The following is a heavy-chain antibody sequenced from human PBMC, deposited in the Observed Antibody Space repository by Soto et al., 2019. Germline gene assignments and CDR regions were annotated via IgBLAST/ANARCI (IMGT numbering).Heavy chain of an antibody. D-gene: IGHD5-18*01. Sequence: QVHLVQSGAEVKKPGASVKVSCKASGYTFTSYAMHWFRQAPVQRLECMVWIKAGNGNTKYSPKFQGRVTITRDTAASTAYMELSSVRSEDTAVYYCARDFSSYGYVTDWFDPWGQGTLVTVSS. CDR2: IKAGNGNT. J-gene: IGHJ5*02. CDR3: ARDFSSYGYVTDWFDP. CDR1: GYTFTSYA. V-gene: IGHV1-3*01.